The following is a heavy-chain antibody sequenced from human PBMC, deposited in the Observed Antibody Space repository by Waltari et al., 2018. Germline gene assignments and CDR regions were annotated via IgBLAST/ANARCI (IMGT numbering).Heavy chain of an antibody. Sequence: QVHLVPSGAEVKKPGASVKVSCKASGYTFTGYYILWVRRAPGQGLEWMGRINPNSGDTNYAQKFQGRVTLTRDTSINTAYMELSSLKSDDTAVYYCARDLGSDYGNRDYWGQGTLVTVPS. CDR3: ARDLGSDYGNRDY. CDR1: GYTFTGYY. CDR2: INPNSGDT. J-gene: IGHJ4*02. D-gene: IGHD4-17*01. V-gene: IGHV1-2*06.